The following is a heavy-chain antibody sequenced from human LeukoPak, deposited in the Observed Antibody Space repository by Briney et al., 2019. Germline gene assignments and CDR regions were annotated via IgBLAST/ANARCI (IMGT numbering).Heavy chain of an antibody. CDR3: ARALDTWSALDY. CDR2: VYHTGTS. Sequence: PSETLSLTCTVSGDSITGYYWTWVRQPPGKGLEWIGYVYHTGTSNYNPFVRSRITMSVDTSKNQYSMNLTSVTAADTVVYYCARALDTWSALDYWGLGTLVSVSS. D-gene: IGHD5-18*01. J-gene: IGHJ4*02. V-gene: IGHV4-59*01. CDR1: GDSITGYY.